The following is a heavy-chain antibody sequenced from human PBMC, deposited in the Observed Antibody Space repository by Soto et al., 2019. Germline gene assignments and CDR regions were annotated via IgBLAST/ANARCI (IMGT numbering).Heavy chain of an antibody. CDR3: AREKVVAATLDAFDI. V-gene: IGHV3-53*04. CDR2: IYSGGST. D-gene: IGHD2-15*01. CDR1: GFTVSSNY. Sequence: GGSLRLSCAASGFTVSSNYMSWVRQAPGKGLEWVSVIYSGGSTYYADSVKGRFTISRHNSKNTLYLQMNSLRAEDTAVYYCAREKVVAATLDAFDIWGQGTMVTVAS. J-gene: IGHJ3*02.